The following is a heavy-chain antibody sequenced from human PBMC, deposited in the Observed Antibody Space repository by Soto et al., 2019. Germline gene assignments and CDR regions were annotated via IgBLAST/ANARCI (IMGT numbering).Heavy chain of an antibody. CDR1: RFTFSDFA. CDR2: IGGGGTDT. Sequence: DVQLLESGGGLVQPGGSLTLSCAASRFTFSDFAMSLVRQAPGKGLEWVSSIGGGGTDTYYADSVKGRFTISRDNSKNTLYLQMDGLRDEDTAVYYCAKDAVPYNGKWDWFDSWGQGTLVIVSS. CDR3: AKDAVPYNGKWDWFDS. D-gene: IGHD1-20*01. V-gene: IGHV3-23*01. J-gene: IGHJ5*01.